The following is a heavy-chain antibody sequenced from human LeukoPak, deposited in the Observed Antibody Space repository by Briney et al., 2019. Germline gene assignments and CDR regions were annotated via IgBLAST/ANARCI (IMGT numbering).Heavy chain of an antibody. D-gene: IGHD3-16*01. CDR3: ARARFASLDY. CDR1: GFTFSSYS. Sequence: GGSLRLSCAASGFTFSSYSMNWVRQAPGKGLEWVSYISSSSSTIYYADSVKGRFTISRDNAKNSLYLQMNSLRAEDTAVYYSARARFASLDYWGQGTLVTVSS. V-gene: IGHV3-48*01. CDR2: ISSSSSTI. J-gene: IGHJ4*02.